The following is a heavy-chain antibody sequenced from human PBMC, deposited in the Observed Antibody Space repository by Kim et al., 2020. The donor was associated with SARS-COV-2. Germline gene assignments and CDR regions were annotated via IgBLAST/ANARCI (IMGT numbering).Heavy chain of an antibody. CDR3: ARDYEYGDYEESWSRLDY. J-gene: IGHJ4*02. CDR2: ISSSSSYI. CDR1: GFTFSSYS. D-gene: IGHD4-17*01. Sequence: GGSLRLSCAASGFTFSSYSMNWVRQAPGKGLEWVSSISSSSSYIYYADSVKGRFTISRDNAKNSLYLQINSLRAEDTAVYYCARDYEYGDYEESWSRLDYWGQGTLVTVSS. V-gene: IGHV3-21*01.